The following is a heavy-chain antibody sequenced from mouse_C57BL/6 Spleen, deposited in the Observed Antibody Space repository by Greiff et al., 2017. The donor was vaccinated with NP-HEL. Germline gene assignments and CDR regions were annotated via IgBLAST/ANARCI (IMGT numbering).Heavy chain of an antibody. Sequence: QVQLQQPGAELVRPGSSVKLSCKASGYTFTSYWMHWVKQRPIQGLEWIGNIDPSDSETHYNQKFKDKATLTVDKSSSTAYMQLSSLTSEDSAVYYCLTTVVATDYFDYWGQGTTLTVSS. CDR1: GYTFTSYW. CDR2: IDPSDSET. J-gene: IGHJ2*01. CDR3: LTTVVATDYFDY. V-gene: IGHV1-52*01. D-gene: IGHD1-1*01.